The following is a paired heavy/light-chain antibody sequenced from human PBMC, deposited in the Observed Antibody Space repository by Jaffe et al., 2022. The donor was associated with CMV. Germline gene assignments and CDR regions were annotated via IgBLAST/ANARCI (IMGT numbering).Light chain of an antibody. CDR1: QSLVHSNGNTY. J-gene: IGKJ1*01. CDR2: KVS. V-gene: IGKV2-30*02. CDR3: MQGTSRIRT. Sequence: DVVLTQSPLSLPVTLGQPASISCRSSQSLVHSNGNTYLNWFQQRPGQSPRRLIYKVSNRDSGVPDRFSGSGSGTDFTLKISRVETEDVGVYYCMQGTSRIRTFGQGTKVEIK.
Heavy chain of an antibody. CDR3: VRDWDGDSHFDS. Sequence: QVQLQESGPGLVKPSETLSLTCTVSGGSISGYYWSWIRQPPGNRPEWIGQIYYGGSTNYNPSLDSRVTISVDTSKNQFSLRLSSVTAADTAVYYCVRDWDGDSHFDSWGQGILVTVSS. V-gene: IGHV4-59*01. CDR2: IYYGGST. CDR1: GGSISGYY. D-gene: IGHD1-26*01. J-gene: IGHJ4*02.